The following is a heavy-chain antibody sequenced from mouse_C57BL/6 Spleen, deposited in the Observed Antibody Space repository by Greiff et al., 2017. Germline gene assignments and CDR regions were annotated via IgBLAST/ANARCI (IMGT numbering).Heavy chain of an antibody. D-gene: IGHD1-1*01. V-gene: IGHV1-54*01. J-gene: IGHJ4*01. Sequence: QVQLQQSGAELVRPGTSVKVSCKASGYAFTNYLIEWVKQRPGQGLEWIGVINPGSGGTNYNEKFKGKAKLTADKSSSTAYMQLSSLTSEDSAVYFCARGTVVAPYAMDYWGQGTSVTVSS. CDR3: ARGTVVAPYAMDY. CDR1: GYAFTNYL. CDR2: INPGSGGT.